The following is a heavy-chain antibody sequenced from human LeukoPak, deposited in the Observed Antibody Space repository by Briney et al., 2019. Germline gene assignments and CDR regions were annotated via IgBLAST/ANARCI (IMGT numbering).Heavy chain of an antibody. J-gene: IGHJ4*02. CDR2: IYSGGST. V-gene: IGHV3-66*01. CDR3: AGIQLWSPFDY. D-gene: IGHD5-18*01. CDR1: GFTVSSNY. Sequence: GGSLRLSCAASGFTVSSNYMSWVRQAPGKGLEWVSVIYSGGSTYYADSVKGGFTVSRDNSKNTLYLQMNSLRAEDTAVYYCAGIQLWSPFDYWGQGTLVTVSS.